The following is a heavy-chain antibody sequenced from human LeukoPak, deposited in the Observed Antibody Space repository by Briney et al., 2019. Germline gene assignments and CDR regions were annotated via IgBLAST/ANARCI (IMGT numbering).Heavy chain of an antibody. Sequence: SETLSLTCTVSGGSISSYYWSWIRQPPGKGLEWIGYIYYSGSTNYNPSLKSRVTISVDTSKNQFSLKLSSVTAADTAVYYCARAEYSSGWYPFLDYWGQGTLVTVSS. CDR2: IYYSGST. D-gene: IGHD6-19*01. J-gene: IGHJ4*02. V-gene: IGHV4-59*08. CDR1: GGSISSYY. CDR3: ARAEYSSGWYPFLDY.